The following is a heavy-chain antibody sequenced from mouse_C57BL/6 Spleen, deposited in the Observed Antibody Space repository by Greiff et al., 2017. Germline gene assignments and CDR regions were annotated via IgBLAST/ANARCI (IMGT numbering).Heavy chain of an antibody. CDR3: ARSVSAEAWFAD. CDR2: IDPSDSYT. J-gene: IGHJ3*01. V-gene: IGHV1-69*01. Sequence: QVQLQQPGAELVMPGASVKLSCKASGYTFTSYWMHWVKQRPGQGLEWIGEIDPSDSYTNYNKKFKGKSTLTVDKSTSSAYMQLSSLASEDSAVYYGARSVSAEAWFADWGQGTLVTVSA. CDR1: GYTFTSYW.